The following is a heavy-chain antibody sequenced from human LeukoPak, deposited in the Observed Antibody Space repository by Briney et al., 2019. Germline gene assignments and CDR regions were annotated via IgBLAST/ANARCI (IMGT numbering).Heavy chain of an antibody. V-gene: IGHV3-23*01. J-gene: IGHJ5*02. CDR1: GFTFSSYA. Sequence: PGGSLRLSCAASGFTFSSYAMSWVRQAPGKGRDGVSAISGSGGSTYYADSVKGRFTISRDNSKSTLYLQMNSLRAEDTAVYYCAKAQQWLVHNNWFDPWGQGTLVTVSS. D-gene: IGHD6-19*01. CDR3: AKAQQWLVHNNWFDP. CDR2: ISGSGGST.